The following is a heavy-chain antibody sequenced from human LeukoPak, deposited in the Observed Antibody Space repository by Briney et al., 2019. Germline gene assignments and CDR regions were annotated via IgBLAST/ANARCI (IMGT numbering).Heavy chain of an antibody. CDR3: ASYDILTGSYGMDV. V-gene: IGHV6-1*01. CDR1: GDSVSSNSAA. CDR2: TYYRSKWYN. J-gene: IGHJ6*02. D-gene: IGHD3-9*01. Sequence: SQTLSLTCAISGDSVSSNSAAWNWIRQSPSRGLEWLGRTYYRSKWYNDYAVSVKSRITINPDTSKNQFSLQLNSVTPEGTAVYYCASYDILTGSYGMDVWGQGTTVTVSS.